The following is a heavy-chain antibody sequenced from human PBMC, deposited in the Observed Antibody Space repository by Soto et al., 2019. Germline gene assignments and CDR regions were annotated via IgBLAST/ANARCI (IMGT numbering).Heavy chain of an antibody. V-gene: IGHV4-39*01. CDR1: GGSISSSSYY. CDR2: IYYSGST. CDR3: ATQSILGYSYGKDDY. J-gene: IGHJ4*02. Sequence: SETLSLTCTVSGGSISSSSYYWGWIRQPPGKGLEWIGGIYYSGSTYYNPSLKSRVTISVDTSKNQFSLKLSSVTAADTAVYYCATQSILGYSYGKDDYWGQGTLVTVSS. D-gene: IGHD5-18*01.